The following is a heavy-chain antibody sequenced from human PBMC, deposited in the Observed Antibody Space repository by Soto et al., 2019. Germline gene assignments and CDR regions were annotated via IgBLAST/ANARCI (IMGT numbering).Heavy chain of an antibody. CDR1: GGTFTSTA. CDR3: ASSAGLDHLLNYYGLNV. D-gene: IGHD6-13*01. CDR2: IIPVLGTP. J-gene: IGHJ6*02. V-gene: IGHV1-69*01. Sequence: QVLLVQSSAEVKKPGSSVKVSCKASGGTFTSTAFSWVRQAPGQGLEWMGGIIPVLGTPNYAKKFQARLTVSADASTTTVHMELSSLRSDDTAVYYCASSAGLDHLLNYYGLNVWGQGTTFTV.